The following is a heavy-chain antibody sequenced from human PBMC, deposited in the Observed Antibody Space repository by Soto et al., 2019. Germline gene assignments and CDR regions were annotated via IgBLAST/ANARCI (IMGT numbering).Heavy chain of an antibody. CDR3: ARSTTVTTYYFDY. Sequence: SCKASGYTFTSYYMHWGWIRQPPGKGLEWIGSIYYSGSTYYNPSLKSRVTISVDTSKNQFSLKLSSVTAADTAVYYCARSTTVTTYYFDYWGQGTLVTVSS. J-gene: IGHJ4*02. D-gene: IGHD4-17*01. CDR1: GYTFTSYYMH. CDR2: IYYSGST. V-gene: IGHV4-39*01.